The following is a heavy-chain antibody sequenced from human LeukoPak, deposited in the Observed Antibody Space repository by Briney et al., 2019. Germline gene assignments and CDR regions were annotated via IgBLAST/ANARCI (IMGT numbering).Heavy chain of an antibody. CDR2: IYYSGST. V-gene: IGHV4-39*01. D-gene: IGHD3-22*01. J-gene: IGHJ4*02. CDR1: GGSISSSSYY. Sequence: SETLSLTCTVSGGSISSSSYYWGWIRQPPGKGLEWIGSIYYSGSTYYNPSLRSRVTISVDTSKNQFSLKLSSVTAADTAVYYCARHKPVYYYDSSGYDYWGQGTLVTVSS. CDR3: ARHKPVYYYDSSGYDY.